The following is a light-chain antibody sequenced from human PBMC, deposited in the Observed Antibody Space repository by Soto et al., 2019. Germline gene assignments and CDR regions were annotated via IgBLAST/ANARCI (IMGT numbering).Light chain of an antibody. CDR2: ETS. CDR3: QQRSSWPRT. Sequence: EIVLTQSPATLSLSPGERATLSCRASQSVGSYLTWYQLKPGQAPRLLIYETSKRATGIPARFSGSGSGTDFTLTISSLEPEDFAVYYCQQRSSWPRTFGQGTKVEIK. V-gene: IGKV3-11*01. CDR1: QSVGSY. J-gene: IGKJ1*01.